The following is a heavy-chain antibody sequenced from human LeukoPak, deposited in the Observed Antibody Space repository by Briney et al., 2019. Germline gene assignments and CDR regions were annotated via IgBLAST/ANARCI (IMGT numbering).Heavy chain of an antibody. CDR2: INPNSGST. CDR1: GYTFTGYY. Sequence: GASVKVSCKASGYTFTGYYMHWVRQAPGQGLEWVGRINPNSGSTNYAQKFQGRVTMTRGTSISTAYMELSRLRSDDTAVYYCARVRYCSSTSCYIDEYFQHWGQGTLVTVSS. CDR3: ARVRYCSSTSCYIDEYFQH. V-gene: IGHV1-2*06. J-gene: IGHJ1*01. D-gene: IGHD2-2*01.